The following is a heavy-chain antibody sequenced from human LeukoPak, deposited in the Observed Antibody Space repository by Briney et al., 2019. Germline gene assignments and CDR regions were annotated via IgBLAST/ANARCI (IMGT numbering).Heavy chain of an antibody. D-gene: IGHD3-22*01. Sequence: ASVKVSCKASGYTFTSYGISWVRQAPGQGLEWMGWISAYNGNTNYAQKLQGRVTMTTDTSTSTAYMELRSLGSDDTAVYYCARDSSVVASQKGYYYYGMDVWGQGTTVTVSS. J-gene: IGHJ6*02. CDR3: ARDSSVVASQKGYYYYGMDV. CDR2: ISAYNGNT. V-gene: IGHV1-18*01. CDR1: GYTFTSYG.